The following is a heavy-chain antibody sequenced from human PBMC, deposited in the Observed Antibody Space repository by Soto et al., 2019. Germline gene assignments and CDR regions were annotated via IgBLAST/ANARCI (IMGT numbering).Heavy chain of an antibody. CDR3: AIYCGSPSCFISPSDH. CDR2: INQDGSET. Sequence: PGGSLRLSCEASGFTFSAYWMNSVRQAPGKGLAWVANINQDGSETSYVDSVTGRFTISRDNAKSSLYLQMNSLRAEDTAIYYRAIYCGSPSCFISPSDHWGPGTLPTV. CDR1: GFTFSAYW. D-gene: IGHD2-2*01. J-gene: IGHJ4*02. V-gene: IGHV3-7*01.